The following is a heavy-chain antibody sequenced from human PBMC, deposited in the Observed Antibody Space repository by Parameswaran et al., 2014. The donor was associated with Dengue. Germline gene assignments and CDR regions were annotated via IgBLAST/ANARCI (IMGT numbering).Heavy chain of an antibody. CDR3: ARVAQYGTHYYFDH. V-gene: IGHV1-46*01. D-gene: IGHD4-17*01. Sequence: WVRQAPGQGLEWMGIINPRGVTTMYAQKFQGRLTMTRDTSTSTVHMELSSLRSEDTAVYYCARVAQYGTHYYFDHWGQGTLVTVSS. CDR2: INPRGVTT. J-gene: IGHJ4*02.